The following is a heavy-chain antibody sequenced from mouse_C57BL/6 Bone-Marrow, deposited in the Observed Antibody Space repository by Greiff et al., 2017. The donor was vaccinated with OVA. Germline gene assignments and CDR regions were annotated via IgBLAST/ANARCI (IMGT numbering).Heavy chain of an antibody. CDR1: GYTFTDYY. D-gene: IGHD2-4*01. J-gene: IGHJ2*01. CDR3: ARLTDYDGD. V-gene: IGHV1-26*01. CDR2: INPNNGGT. Sequence: VQLQQSGPELVKPGASVKISCKASGYTFTDYYMNWVKQSHGKSLEWIGDINPNNGGTSYNQKFKGKATLTVDKSSSTAYMELRSLTSEDSAVYYCARLTDYDGDWGQGTTLTVSS.